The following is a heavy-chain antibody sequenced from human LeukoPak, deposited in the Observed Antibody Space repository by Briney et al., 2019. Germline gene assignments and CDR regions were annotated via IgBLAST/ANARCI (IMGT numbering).Heavy chain of an antibody. CDR2: MYYSGST. V-gene: IGHV4-30-4*01. CDR3: ARPYYYDSRIDP. Sequence: SETLSLTCTVSGGSISSGDYHWSWIRQPPGKGLEWIAYMYYSGSTYYNPSLRSRVTMSADTSKNQLSLKLSSVTAADTAVYYCARPYYYDSRIDPWGQGILVTVSS. D-gene: IGHD3-22*01. CDR1: GGSISSGDYH. J-gene: IGHJ5*02.